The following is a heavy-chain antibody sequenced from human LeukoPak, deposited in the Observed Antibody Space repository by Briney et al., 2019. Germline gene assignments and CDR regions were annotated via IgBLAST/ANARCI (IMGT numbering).Heavy chain of an antibody. Sequence: SVKVSCKASGFTFTSSAMQWVRQARGQRIEWIGWIVVGSGNTNYAQKFQERVTITRDMSTSTAYMELSSLRSEDTAVYYCAAAEWLVPTLWGQGTLVTVSS. D-gene: IGHD3-3*01. CDR3: AAAEWLVPTL. J-gene: IGHJ4*02. CDR1: GFTFTSSA. V-gene: IGHV1-58*02. CDR2: IVVGSGNT.